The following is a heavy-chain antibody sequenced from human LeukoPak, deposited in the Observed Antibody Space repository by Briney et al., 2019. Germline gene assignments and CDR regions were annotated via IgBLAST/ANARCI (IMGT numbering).Heavy chain of an antibody. J-gene: IGHJ4*02. Sequence: SETLSLTCTVSGGPIRSYYWSWMRQPPGKGLEWIGNIHYSESTNFNPSLKSRVAIAVDTSKNQFSLSMRSVTAADTAVYYCARAYCGGDCYSPDFDYWGQGTLVTVSS. CDR2: IHYSEST. CDR3: ARAYCGGDCYSPDFDY. V-gene: IGHV4-59*01. CDR1: GGPIRSYY. D-gene: IGHD2-21*02.